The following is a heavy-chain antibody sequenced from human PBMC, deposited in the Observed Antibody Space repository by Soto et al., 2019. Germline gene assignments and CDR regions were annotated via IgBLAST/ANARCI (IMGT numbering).Heavy chain of an antibody. D-gene: IGHD3-22*01. J-gene: IGHJ4*02. Sequence: SETLSLTCAAYGGSFSGYYWSWIRQPPGKGLEWFGEINHRGSTNYNPSLKSRVTISVDTSKNQFSLKLSSVTAAGTAVYYCARGNDPSGNYIQYFDYWGQGTLVTVSS. CDR3: ARGNDPSGNYIQYFDY. CDR1: GGSFSGYY. CDR2: INHRGST. V-gene: IGHV4-34*01.